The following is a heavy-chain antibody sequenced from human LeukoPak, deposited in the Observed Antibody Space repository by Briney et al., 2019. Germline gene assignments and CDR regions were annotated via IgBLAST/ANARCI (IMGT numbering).Heavy chain of an antibody. CDR2: ISGSGGST. CDR1: GFTFSSYR. V-gene: IGHV3-23*01. CDR3: AKDIRGPLGRFDP. D-gene: IGHD3-10*01. Sequence: GGSLRLSCAASGFTFSSYRMNWVRQAPGKGLEWVSAISGSGGSTYYADSVKGRFTISRDNSKNTLYLQMNSLRAEDTAVYYCAKDIRGPLGRFDPWGQGTLVTVSS. J-gene: IGHJ5*02.